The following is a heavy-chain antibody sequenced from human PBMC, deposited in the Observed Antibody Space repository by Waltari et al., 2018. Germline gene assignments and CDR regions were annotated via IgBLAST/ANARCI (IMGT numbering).Heavy chain of an antibody. D-gene: IGHD3-16*02. CDR2: IDKRGST. CDR3: AREATYRFVYYGLDV. J-gene: IGHJ6*02. CDR1: GGSLDSGYYY. V-gene: IGHV4-61*02. Sequence: QVQLQESGPRLVKPSQTLSLTCPVSGGSLDSGYYYWSWVRQPAGKGLEWIGRIDKRGSTTYNPALDSRVSISLDTSKKRIFLKLASVTAADTAIYFCAREATYRFVYYGLDVWGQGTTVTVSS.